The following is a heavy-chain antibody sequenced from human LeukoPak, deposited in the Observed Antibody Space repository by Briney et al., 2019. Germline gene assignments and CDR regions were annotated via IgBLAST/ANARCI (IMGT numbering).Heavy chain of an antibody. CDR2: VIPIFGTA. J-gene: IGHJ4*02. Sequence: SVKVSCKASRGTFSSYAISWVRQAPGHGLEWMGGVIPIFGTAKYAQKFQGRVTITADESTSTAYMELSSLRSEDTAVYYCVRLGGSYYGSESPDYWGQGTLVTVSS. CDR1: RGTFSSYA. CDR3: VRLGGSYYGSESPDY. D-gene: IGHD3-10*01. V-gene: IGHV1-69*13.